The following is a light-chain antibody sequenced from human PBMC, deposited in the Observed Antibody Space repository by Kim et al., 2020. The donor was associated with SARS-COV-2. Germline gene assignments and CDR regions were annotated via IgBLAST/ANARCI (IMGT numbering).Light chain of an antibody. Sequence: EIVLTQSPGTLSLSPGERATLSCRASQSVSSSYLAWYQQKPGQAPRLLIYGASSRATRIPDRFSGSGSGTDFTLTISRLEPEDFAVYYCQHYGSSPLTFGGGTKVDIK. CDR1: QSVSSSY. J-gene: IGKJ4*01. V-gene: IGKV3-20*01. CDR3: QHYGSSPLT. CDR2: GAS.